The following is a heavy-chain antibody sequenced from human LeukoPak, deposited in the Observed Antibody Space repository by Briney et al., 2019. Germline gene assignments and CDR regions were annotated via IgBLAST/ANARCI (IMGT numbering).Heavy chain of an antibody. D-gene: IGHD2-2*01. Sequence: GESLKISCKGSGYSFTSYWISWVRQMPGKGLEWMGRIDPSDSYTNYSPSFQGHVIISADKSISTACLQWSSLKASDTAMYYCATSGKYCSSTSCYAGQDWGQGTLVTVSS. CDR2: IDPSDSYT. CDR3: ATSGKYCSSTSCYAGQD. J-gene: IGHJ4*02. CDR1: GYSFTSYW. V-gene: IGHV5-10-1*01.